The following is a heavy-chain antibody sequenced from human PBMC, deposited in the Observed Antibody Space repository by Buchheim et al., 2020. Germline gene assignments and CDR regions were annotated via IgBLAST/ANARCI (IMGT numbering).Heavy chain of an antibody. D-gene: IGHD4-11*01. CDR1: GFTFSSYG. Sequence: QVQLVESGGGVVQPGRSLRLSCAASGFTFSSYGMHGVRQAPGKGLGWVAGIWYDGSNKYYADSVKGRFTISRDNSKNKLYLQMSSLRAEDTAVYYCASTTDSDFDYWGQGTL. CDR3: ASTTDSDFDY. CDR2: IWYDGSNK. V-gene: IGHV3-33*01. J-gene: IGHJ4*02.